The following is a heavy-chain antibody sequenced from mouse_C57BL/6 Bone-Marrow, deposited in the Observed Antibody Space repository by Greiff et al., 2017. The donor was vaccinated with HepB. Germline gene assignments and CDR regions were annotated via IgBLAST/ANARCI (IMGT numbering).Heavy chain of an antibody. Sequence: DVHLVESGGGLVKPGGSLKLSCAASGFTFSDYGMHWVRQAPEKGLEWVAYISSGSSTIYYADTVKGRFTISRDNAKNTLFLQMTSLRSEDTAMYYCAKGVYYDYDYYAMDYWGQGTSVTVSS. CDR2: ISSGSSTI. CDR1: GFTFSDYG. CDR3: AKGVYYDYDYYAMDY. D-gene: IGHD2-4*01. J-gene: IGHJ4*01. V-gene: IGHV5-17*01.